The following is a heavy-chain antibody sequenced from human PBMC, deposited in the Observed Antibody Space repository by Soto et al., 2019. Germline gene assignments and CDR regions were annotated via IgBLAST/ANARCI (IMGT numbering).Heavy chain of an antibody. Sequence: QVQLQESGPGLVTPSETLSLTCTVSGGSISSYYWSWIRQPPGKGLEWIGYIYYSGSTNYNPSLKSRVTISADTPKNQFSLKLSSVTATDTAVYYCARHPGIAVAGGYFDYWGQGTLVAVSS. D-gene: IGHD6-19*01. V-gene: IGHV4-59*08. J-gene: IGHJ4*02. CDR3: ARHPGIAVAGGYFDY. CDR1: GGSISSYY. CDR2: IYYSGST.